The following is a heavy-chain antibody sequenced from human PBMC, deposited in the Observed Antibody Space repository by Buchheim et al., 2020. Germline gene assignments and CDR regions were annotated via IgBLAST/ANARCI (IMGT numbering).Heavy chain of an antibody. CDR3: AKGELYCSSTSCRDHDAFDI. CDR2: ISGSGGST. Sequence: EVQLLESGGGLVQPGGSLRLSCAASGFTFSSYAMSWVRQAPGKGLEWVSAISGSGGSTYYADSVKGRFTISRDNSKNTLYLQMNSLRAEDTAVYYCAKGELYCSSTSCRDHDAFDIWGQGT. D-gene: IGHD2-2*01. CDR1: GFTFSSYA. J-gene: IGHJ3*02. V-gene: IGHV3-23*01.